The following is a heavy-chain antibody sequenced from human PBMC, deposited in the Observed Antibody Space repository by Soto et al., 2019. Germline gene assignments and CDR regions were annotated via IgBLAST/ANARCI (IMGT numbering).Heavy chain of an antibody. J-gene: IGHJ4*02. CDR2: IRSKANSYAT. CDR3: TSRLYYYDSSGYYYCLDY. V-gene: IGHV3-73*02. CDR1: GFTFSGSA. Sequence: EVQLVESGGGLVQPGGSLKLSCAASGFTFSGSAMHWVRQASGKGLEWVGRIRSKANSYATAYAASVKGRFTISRDDSKNTAYLQMNSLKTEDTAVYYCTSRLYYYDSSGYYYCLDYWGQGTLVTVSS. D-gene: IGHD3-22*01.